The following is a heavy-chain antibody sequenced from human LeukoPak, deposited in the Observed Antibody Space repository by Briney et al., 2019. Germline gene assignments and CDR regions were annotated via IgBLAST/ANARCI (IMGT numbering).Heavy chain of an antibody. J-gene: IGHJ4*02. CDR2: IYDSGRT. V-gene: IGHV4-59*08. Sequence: PSETLSLTCTVSGGSISSYYWSWIRQPPGKGLEWIGYIYDSGRTNYNPSLKSRVTISVDTSKNQFSLKLNSVAAADTALYYCARHGASWTFDYWGQGALVTVSS. CDR3: ARHGASWTFDY. D-gene: IGHD2-2*01. CDR1: GGSISSYY.